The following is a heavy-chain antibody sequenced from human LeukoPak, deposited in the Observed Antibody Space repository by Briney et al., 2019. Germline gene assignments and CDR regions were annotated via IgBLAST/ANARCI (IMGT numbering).Heavy chain of an antibody. CDR3: AVGGYPSGVDY. D-gene: IGHD3-22*01. Sequence: GGSLRLSCAASGFTFSSYSMNWVRQAPGKGLEWVSYISSSGSTIYYADSVKGRFTISRDNAKDSLYLQMNSLRAEDTAVYYCAVGGYPSGVDYWGQGTLVTVSS. CDR1: GFTFSSYS. CDR2: ISSSGSTI. J-gene: IGHJ4*02. V-gene: IGHV3-48*04.